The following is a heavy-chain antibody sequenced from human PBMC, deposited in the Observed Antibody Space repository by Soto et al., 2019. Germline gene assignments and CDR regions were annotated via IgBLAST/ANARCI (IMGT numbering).Heavy chain of an antibody. V-gene: IGHV1-2*04. D-gene: IGHD3-10*01. CDR2: INPNSGGK. Sequence: GASVKLSCTASRYAFTCYYMHWVRHAPGQGLEWMGWINPNSGGKNYAQNFPGWVTMTTDTSISTAYMELSRLRSDATPVDYCARGLRITMVRGVVLETDYWGQGTLVTVSS. J-gene: IGHJ4*01. CDR1: RYAFTCYY. CDR3: ARGLRITMVRGVVLETDY.